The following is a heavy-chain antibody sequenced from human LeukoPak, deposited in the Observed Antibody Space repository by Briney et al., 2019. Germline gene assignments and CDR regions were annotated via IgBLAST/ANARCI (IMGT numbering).Heavy chain of an antibody. J-gene: IGHJ4*02. V-gene: IGHV3-23*01. Sequence: PGGSLRLSCTASGFTFSSDSMNWVRQAPGKGLEWVAGIGYGGSHTYYADSVTGRFTISRDNSKNTMSLQMNSLRADDTAVYYCAKEKKSGGWPLDYWGQGALVTVSS. CDR1: GFTFSSDS. CDR3: AKEKKSGGWPLDY. CDR2: IGYGGSHT. D-gene: IGHD2-15*01.